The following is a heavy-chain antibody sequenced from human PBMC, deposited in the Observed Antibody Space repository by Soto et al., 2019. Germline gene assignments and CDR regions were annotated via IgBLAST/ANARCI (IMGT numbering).Heavy chain of an antibody. J-gene: IGHJ5*02. CDR3: ARDEGFGELFSWFDP. Sequence: PGGSLRLSCAASGFTFSSYWMHWVRQAPGKGLVWVSRINSDGSSTSYADSVKGRFTISRDNAKNTLYLQMNSLRAEDTAVYYCARDEGFGELFSWFDPWGQGTLVTVSS. V-gene: IGHV3-74*01. CDR1: GFTFSSYW. CDR2: INSDGSST. D-gene: IGHD3-10*01.